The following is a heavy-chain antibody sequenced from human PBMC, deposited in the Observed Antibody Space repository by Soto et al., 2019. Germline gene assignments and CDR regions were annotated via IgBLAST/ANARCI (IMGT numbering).Heavy chain of an antibody. J-gene: IGHJ4*02. Sequence: QVQLVQSGAEVKKPGASVKVSCKASGYTFTGFYMRWVRHAPGQGLEWMGWINPNSGDTEYAQNFQGWVTMTRDTSISTAYMELRRLRSDDTAVYYCATGGSTVTREFDYWGQGTLVSVSS. D-gene: IGHD4-17*01. V-gene: IGHV1-2*04. CDR2: INPNSGDT. CDR1: GYTFTGFY. CDR3: ATGGSTVTREFDY.